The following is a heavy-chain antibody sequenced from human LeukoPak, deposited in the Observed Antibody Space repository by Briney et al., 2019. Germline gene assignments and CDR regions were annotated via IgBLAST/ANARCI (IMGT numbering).Heavy chain of an antibody. CDR1: GYTLTELS. CDR3: ATAFEGSGRSQSPINAFDI. D-gene: IGHD3-10*01. J-gene: IGHJ3*02. Sequence: ASVKVSCKVSGYTLTELSMHWVRQAPGKGLEWMGGFDPEDGETIYAQKFQGRVTMTEDTSTDTAYMELSSLRSEDTAVYYCATAFEGSGRSQSPINAFDIWGQGTMVTVSS. CDR2: FDPEDGET. V-gene: IGHV1-24*01.